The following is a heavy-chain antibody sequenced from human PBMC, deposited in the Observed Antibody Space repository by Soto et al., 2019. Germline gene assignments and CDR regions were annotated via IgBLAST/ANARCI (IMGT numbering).Heavy chain of an antibody. CDR3: ARDQGGKFYYDTSGYYYYFDY. V-gene: IGHV1-2*02. CDR1: GYTFSGYD. Sequence: ASVKVSCKASGYTFSGYDMHWVRQAPGQGLEWMGWINPNIGATNYAQKFHGRVTMTRDTSISTAYMELGRLRSDDTAVYYCARDQGGKFYYDTSGYYYYFDYWGQGTLVTVSS. CDR2: INPNIGAT. J-gene: IGHJ4*02. D-gene: IGHD3-22*01.